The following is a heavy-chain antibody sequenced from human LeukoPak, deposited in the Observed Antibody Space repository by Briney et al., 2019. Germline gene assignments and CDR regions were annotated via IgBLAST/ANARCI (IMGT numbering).Heavy chain of an antibody. J-gene: IGHJ5*02. CDR2: INPSGDNT. CDR1: GYTFTGYY. V-gene: IGHV1-46*01. CDR3: ARDNSVGDSAWWFDP. Sequence: ASVKVSCKASGYTFTGYYMHWVRQAPGQGLEWMGIINPSGDNTWYAQKFQGRVTMTGDMATSTDYMEVSSLRSEDTAVYYCARDNSVGDSAWWFDPWGQGTLVTVSS. D-gene: IGHD5-12*01.